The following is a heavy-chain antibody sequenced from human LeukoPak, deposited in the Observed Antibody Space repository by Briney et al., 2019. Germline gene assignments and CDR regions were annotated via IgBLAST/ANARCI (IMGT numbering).Heavy chain of an antibody. Sequence: GGSLRLSCAASGFTFSNSGMSWVRQAPGKGLEWVAVISYDGSNKYYADSVKGRFTISRDNSKNTLYLQMNSLRAEDTAVYYCASGGSWGILTGYLDYWGQGTLVTVSS. CDR2: ISYDGSNK. CDR1: GFTFSNSG. D-gene: IGHD3-9*01. V-gene: IGHV3-30*03. CDR3: ASGGSWGILTGYLDY. J-gene: IGHJ4*02.